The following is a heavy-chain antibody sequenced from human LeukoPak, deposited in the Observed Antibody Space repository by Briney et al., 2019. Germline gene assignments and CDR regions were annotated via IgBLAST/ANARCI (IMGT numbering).Heavy chain of an antibody. V-gene: IGHV3-48*04. CDR2: ISSSSSTI. Sequence: GGSLRLSCAASGFTFSSYSMNWVRQAPGKGLEWVSYISSSSSTIYYADSVKGRFTISRDNAKNSLYLQMNSLRAEDTTVYYCASIFGYSSGQDAFDIWGQGTMVTVSS. J-gene: IGHJ3*02. D-gene: IGHD6-19*01. CDR1: GFTFSSYS. CDR3: ASIFGYSSGQDAFDI.